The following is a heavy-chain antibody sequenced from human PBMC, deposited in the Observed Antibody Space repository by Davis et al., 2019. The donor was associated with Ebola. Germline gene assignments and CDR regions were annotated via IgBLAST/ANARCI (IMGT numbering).Heavy chain of an antibody. CDR3: AKEEGGYYFDY. J-gene: IGHJ4*02. Sequence: GESLKISCAASGFTFSSYAMSWVRQAPGKGLEWVSAISGSVDSTYYADSVKGRFTISRDNSKNTLYLQMNSLRAEDTAVYSCAKEEGGYYFDYWGQGTLVTVSS. V-gene: IGHV3-23*01. D-gene: IGHD3-16*01. CDR1: GFTFSSYA. CDR2: ISGSVDST.